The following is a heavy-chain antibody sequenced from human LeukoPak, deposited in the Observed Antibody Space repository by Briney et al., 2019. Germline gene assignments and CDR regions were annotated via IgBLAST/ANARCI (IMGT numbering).Heavy chain of an antibody. J-gene: IGHJ4*02. V-gene: IGHV3-30*02. CDR3: AKDQVYGSGSYRYFDY. D-gene: IGHD3-10*01. Sequence: GGSLRLSCAASGFTFSSYGMHGVRQAPGKGLEWLAFIRYDGSTKYYADSVKGRFTISRDNSKNTLYLEMNSLRAEDTAVYHCAKDQVYGSGSYRYFDYWGQGTLVTVSS. CDR2: IRYDGSTK. CDR1: GFTFSSYG.